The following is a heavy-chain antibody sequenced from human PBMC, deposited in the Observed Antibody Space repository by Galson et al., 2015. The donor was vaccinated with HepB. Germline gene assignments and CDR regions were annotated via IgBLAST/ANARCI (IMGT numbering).Heavy chain of an antibody. D-gene: IGHD3-16*02. J-gene: IGHJ2*01. CDR1: GFTFSNAW. CDR2: IKSKTDGGTT. Sequence: SLRLSCAASGFTFSNAWMSWVRQAPGKGLEWVGRIKSKTDGGTTDYAAPVKGRFTISRDDSKNTLYLQMNSLKTEDTAVYYCTTGELYDYVWGSYRPPWYFDLWGRGTLVTVSS. CDR3: TTGELYDYVWGSYRPPWYFDL. V-gene: IGHV3-15*01.